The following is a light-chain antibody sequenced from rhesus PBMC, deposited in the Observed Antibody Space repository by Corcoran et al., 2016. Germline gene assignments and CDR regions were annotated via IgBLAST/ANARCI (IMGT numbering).Light chain of an antibody. V-gene: IGKV1-69*01. CDR2: WAY. Sequence: DIQMTQSPSSPSASAGDRVTIPCRASQGISYWLAWYQQKPGKAPKLLIYWAYNLETGVPSRFSGSGSVTEFTLTISSLQPEDIATSYCQQHYTSPFTFGPGTKLDIK. CDR3: QQHYTSPFT. CDR1: QGISYW. J-gene: IGKJ3*01.